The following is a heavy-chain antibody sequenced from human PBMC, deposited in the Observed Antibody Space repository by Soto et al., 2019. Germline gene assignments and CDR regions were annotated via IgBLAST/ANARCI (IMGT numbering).Heavy chain of an antibody. CDR3: ARDELDIVATEYYYYGMDV. CDR2: IYSGGST. Sequence: EVQLVESGGGLVQPGGSLRLSCAASGFTVSSNYMSWVRQAPGKGLEWVSVIYSGGSTYYADSVKGRFTISRDNSKHTLYLQMNSLRAEDTAVYYCARDELDIVATEYYYYGMDVWGQGTTVTVSS. J-gene: IGHJ6*02. CDR1: GFTVSSNY. D-gene: IGHD5-12*01. V-gene: IGHV3-66*01.